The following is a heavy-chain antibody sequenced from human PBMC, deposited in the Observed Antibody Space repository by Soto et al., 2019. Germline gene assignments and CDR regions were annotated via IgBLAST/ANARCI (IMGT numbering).Heavy chain of an antibody. D-gene: IGHD2-21*01. J-gene: IGHJ1*01. CDR3: ASNSYRT. CDR2: IYYSGST. Sequence: PSETLSLTCSVSGGSISGSSYYWGWIRQPPGKGLEWIGSIYYSGSTYYSPSLKSRVTVSVDTAKNQFPLNLSSVTAADTAVYYCASNSYRTWGQGILVTVSS. V-gene: IGHV4-39*01. CDR1: GGSISGSSYY.